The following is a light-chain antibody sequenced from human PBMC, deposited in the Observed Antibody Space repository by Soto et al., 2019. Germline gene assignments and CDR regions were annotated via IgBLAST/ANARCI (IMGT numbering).Light chain of an antibody. V-gene: IGKV3D-15*02. Sequence: EIVMTQSPATLSLSPWERATLSCRASQTIDNTLAWYQRKPGQAPRLLFYGPSRRATGIPARFIGSGSGTDFTLTINGLEPDDFAIYYCQQCDVSPWSFGQGTKVDIK. CDR2: GPS. CDR3: QQCDVSPWS. CDR1: QTIDNT. J-gene: IGKJ1*01.